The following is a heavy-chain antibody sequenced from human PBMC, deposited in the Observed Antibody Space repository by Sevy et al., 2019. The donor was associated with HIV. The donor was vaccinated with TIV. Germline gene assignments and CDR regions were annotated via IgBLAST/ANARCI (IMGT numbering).Heavy chain of an antibody. J-gene: IGHJ6*02. V-gene: IGHV3-23*01. CDR1: GFTFSSYA. CDR2: ISGSGGST. D-gene: IGHD3-3*01. Sequence: GGSLRLSCAASGFTFSSYAMSWVRQAPGKGLEWVSAISGSGGSTYYADSVKGRFTISRDNSKNTLYLQMNSLRAEDTAVYYCAKGPPYYDFWRGFYYYYGMDVWGQGTTVTVSS. CDR3: AKGPPYYDFWRGFYYYYGMDV.